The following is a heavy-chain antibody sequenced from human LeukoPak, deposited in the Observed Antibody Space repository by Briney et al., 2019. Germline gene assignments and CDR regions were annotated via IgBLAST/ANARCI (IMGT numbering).Heavy chain of an antibody. Sequence: PGGSLRLSCTASGFTFGDYAMSWVRQAPGKGLVWVSRVNADGSSTNYADSVKGRFTISRANAKNTLYLQMNSLRAEDTAVYYCARGSISGYDSDSWGQGTLVTVSS. D-gene: IGHD5-12*01. CDR1: GFTFGDYA. CDR2: VNADGSST. V-gene: IGHV3-74*01. J-gene: IGHJ4*02. CDR3: ARGSISGYDSDS.